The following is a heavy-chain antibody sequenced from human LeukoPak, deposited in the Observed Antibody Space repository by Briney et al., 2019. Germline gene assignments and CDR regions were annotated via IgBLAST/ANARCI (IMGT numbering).Heavy chain of an antibody. J-gene: IGHJ5*02. V-gene: IGHV4-34*01. CDR2: INHSGST. CDR1: GGSFSDYY. Sequence: PSETLSLTCAVYGGSFSDYYWSWIRQPPGKGLEWIGEINHSGSTNYNPSLKSRVTISVDTSKNQFSLKLSSVTAADTAVYYCARGRGITMIVVVIPFNWFDPWGQGTLVTVSS. D-gene: IGHD3-22*01. CDR3: ARGRGITMIVVVIPFNWFDP.